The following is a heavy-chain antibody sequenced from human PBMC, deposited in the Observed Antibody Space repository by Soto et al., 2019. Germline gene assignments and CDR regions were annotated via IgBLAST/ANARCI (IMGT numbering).Heavy chain of an antibody. CDR3: VSAVIY. V-gene: IGHV3-15*02. J-gene: IGHJ1*01. Sequence: VLLVESGGAFVKPGGSHRLSCAASGFTFNSAWMNWVRQAPGKGLEWVGRIKSNIDGGTVDYAASVKGRFTISRDDSESTLYLQMNSLTIDDTAVYYCVSAVIYWGQGTLVTVSS. D-gene: IGHD2-21*01. CDR2: IKSNIDGGTV. CDR1: GFTFNSAW.